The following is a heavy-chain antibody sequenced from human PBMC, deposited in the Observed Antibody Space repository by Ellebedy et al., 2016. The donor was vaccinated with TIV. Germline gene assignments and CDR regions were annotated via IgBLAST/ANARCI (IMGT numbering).Heavy chain of an antibody. CDR2: ISWDGGST. CDR3: ARAQGIWDIVVVPAAIPPPSYGMDV. Sequence: GESLKISXAASGFTFDDYTMHWVRQAPGKGLEWVSLISWDGGSTYYADSVKGRFTISRDNSKNSLYLQMNSLRTEDTALYYCARAQGIWDIVVVPAAIPPPSYGMDVWGQGTTVTVSS. D-gene: IGHD2-2*01. CDR1: GFTFDDYT. V-gene: IGHV3-43*01. J-gene: IGHJ6*02.